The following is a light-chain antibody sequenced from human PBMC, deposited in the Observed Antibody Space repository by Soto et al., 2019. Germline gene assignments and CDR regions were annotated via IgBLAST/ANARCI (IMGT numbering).Light chain of an antibody. J-gene: IGKJ1*01. CDR1: QTISSW. CDR3: QHYNSYSEA. CDR2: KAS. V-gene: IGKV1-5*03. Sequence: QMTQSPSTLSGYVGDRVTITCRASQTISSWLALYQEKPGEAPKLLIYKASTLKRGVPSRFSGSGSGTEFTLTIRSLQPDDFATYYCQHYNSYSEAFGQGITA.